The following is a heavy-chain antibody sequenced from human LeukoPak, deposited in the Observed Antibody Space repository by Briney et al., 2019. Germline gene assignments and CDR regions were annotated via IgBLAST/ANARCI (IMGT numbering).Heavy chain of an antibody. Sequence: PGGSLRLSCAASGFTFSSYAMSWVRQAPGKGLGWVSAISGSGGSTYYAASVKGRFSISRDNSKNTLYLQMNSLRAEDTAVYYCANGGKWLTPGDYWGQGTLVTVSS. V-gene: IGHV3-23*01. CDR3: ANGGKWLTPGDY. CDR1: GFTFSSYA. CDR2: ISGSGGST. D-gene: IGHD6-19*01. J-gene: IGHJ4*02.